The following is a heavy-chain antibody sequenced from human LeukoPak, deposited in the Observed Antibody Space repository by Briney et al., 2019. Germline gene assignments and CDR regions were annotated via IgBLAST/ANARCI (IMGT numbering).Heavy chain of an antibody. Sequence: ASVKVSCKASGYTFTGYYIHWVRQAPGQGLEWMGRINPNNGGTNYAQKFQGRVTMTRDTSISTAYTELSGLSSDDTAVYYCASFHEGDNSGSYSNYWGQGTLVTVSA. CDR3: ASFHEGDNSGSYSNY. D-gene: IGHD3-22*01. CDR1: GYTFTGYY. V-gene: IGHV1-2*06. CDR2: INPNNGGT. J-gene: IGHJ4*02.